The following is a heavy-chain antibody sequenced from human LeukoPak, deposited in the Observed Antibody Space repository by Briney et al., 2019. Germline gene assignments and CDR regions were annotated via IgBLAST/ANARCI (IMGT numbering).Heavy chain of an antibody. J-gene: IGHJ6*02. CDR1: GYTFTSYW. CDR2: INPNDGST. CDR3: ARRSLRTIAAAGIKGYYYYGMDV. Sequence: GASVKVSCKASGYTFTSYWIQWVRQAPGQGLEWMGLINPNDGSTTYTHKFQGRVTMTRDTSTSTAYMELSSLRSEDTAVYYCARRSLRTIAAAGIKGYYYYGMDVWGQGTTVTVSS. D-gene: IGHD6-13*01. V-gene: IGHV1-46*01.